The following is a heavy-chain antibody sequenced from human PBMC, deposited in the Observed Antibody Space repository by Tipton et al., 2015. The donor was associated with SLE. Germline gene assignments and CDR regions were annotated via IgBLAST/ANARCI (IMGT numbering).Heavy chain of an antibody. J-gene: IGHJ2*01. CDR3: TRAEFSSNWYMYWHFDL. V-gene: IGHV4-34*01. CDR1: GRSFIGSY. CDR2: IEHSGVT. D-gene: IGHD6-13*01. Sequence: TLSLTCAVYGRSFIGSYWTWIRQPPGKGLEWIGDIEHSGVTHYNPSLKSRVIISRDTSGSQFSLNLSSVTASDTAVYFCTRAEFSSNWYMYWHFDLWGRGTLVTVSS.